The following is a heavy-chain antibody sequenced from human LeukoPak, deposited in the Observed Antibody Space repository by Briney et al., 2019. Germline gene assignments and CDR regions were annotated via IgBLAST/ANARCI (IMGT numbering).Heavy chain of an antibody. D-gene: IGHD2-15*01. J-gene: IGHJ4*02. CDR3: ASRYCSGGSCYSGDY. CDR2: IYSGGST. CDR1: GFTVSSNY. V-gene: IGHV3-66*01. Sequence: GGSLRLSCAAAGFTVSSNYMSWVRQAPGKGLEWVSFIYSGGSTYYADSVKGRFTISRDNSKNTLYLQMNSLRAEDTAVYYCASRYCSGGSCYSGDYWGQGTLVTVSS.